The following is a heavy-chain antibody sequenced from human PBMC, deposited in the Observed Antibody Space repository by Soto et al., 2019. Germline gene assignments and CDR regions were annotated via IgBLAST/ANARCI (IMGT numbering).Heavy chain of an antibody. CDR1: GASIGVHSYY. D-gene: IGHD1-20*01. CDR3: TSRYTWNDNYFDP. J-gene: IGHJ5*02. CDR2: SYYSGTT. Sequence: SETLSLACTVSGASIGVHSYYWTWIRQPPGKGLEWIGSSYYSGTTYFNPSLKSRATISVDTSKNQFSLRLTSVTAADTAIYYCTSRYTWNDNYFDPWGPGALVTVSS. V-gene: IGHV4-39*01.